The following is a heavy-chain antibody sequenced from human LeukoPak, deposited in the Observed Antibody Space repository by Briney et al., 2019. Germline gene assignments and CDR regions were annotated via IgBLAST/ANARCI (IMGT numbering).Heavy chain of an antibody. Sequence: SETLSLTCAVYGGSFSSYYWSWIRQPPGKGLEWIGEINHSGSTNYNPSLKSRVTISVDTSKNQFSLKLSSVTAADTAVYYCAREEIAYYYDSSGLSPWGQGTLVTVSS. J-gene: IGHJ5*02. CDR2: INHSGST. CDR1: GGSFSSYY. D-gene: IGHD3-22*01. V-gene: IGHV4-34*01. CDR3: AREEIAYYYDSSGLSP.